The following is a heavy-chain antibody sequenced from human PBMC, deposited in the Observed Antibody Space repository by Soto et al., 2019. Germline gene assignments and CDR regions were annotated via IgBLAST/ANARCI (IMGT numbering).Heavy chain of an antibody. D-gene: IGHD3-3*02. J-gene: IGHJ4*02. V-gene: IGHV3-73*01. CDR3: AYIRG. CDR1: RFIFSDFA. Sequence: GSLRLSCAASRFIFSDFAVDWVRQASGKGLEWVGRIRRKSDSYATTYGESVKGRSTISRDDSKNTAYLQMNSLRTEDTAVYYCAYIRGWGQGTLVTVSS. CDR2: IRRKSDSYAT.